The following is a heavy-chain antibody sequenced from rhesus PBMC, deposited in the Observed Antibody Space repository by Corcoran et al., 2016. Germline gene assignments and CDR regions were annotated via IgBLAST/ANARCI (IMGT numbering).Heavy chain of an antibody. CDR2: ISNTDNT. J-gene: IGHJ6*01. CDR3: AKSNTGQWMGS. CDR1: GFTFSNFA. D-gene: IGHD2-21*01. V-gene: IGHV3-103*01. Sequence: EVQLMESGGGLAKPGGSLRLSCAASGFTFSNFAMHWVRQAPGKGLGWVSGISNTDNTYYADSVKGRFTISRDTSKNTLSLQMNSLRVEDTAMYYCAKSNTGQWMGSWGQGVVVTVSS.